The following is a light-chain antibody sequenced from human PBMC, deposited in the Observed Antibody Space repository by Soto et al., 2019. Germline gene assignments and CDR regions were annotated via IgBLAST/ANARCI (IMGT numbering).Light chain of an antibody. CDR3: QQRSNWPLT. Sequence: DIVLSHSPATLSLSPGERATLSCRASQRVSSYLAWYQQKPGQAPRLLIYDASNRATGIPARFSGSGSGTDFTLTISSREPEDFAVYYCQQRSNWPLTFGPGTKVYIK. CDR1: QRVSSY. J-gene: IGKJ3*01. CDR2: DAS. V-gene: IGKV3-11*01.